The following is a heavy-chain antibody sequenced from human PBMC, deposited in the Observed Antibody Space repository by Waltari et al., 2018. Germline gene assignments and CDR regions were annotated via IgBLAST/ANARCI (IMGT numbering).Heavy chain of an antibody. J-gene: IGHJ2*01. V-gene: IGHV1-8*01. CDR2: MNPNSGNT. Sequence: QVQLVQSGAEVKKPGASVKVSCKASGYSFTSYDINWVRQATGQGLEWMGWMNPNSGNTGYEEKFQGRVTMTRDTPISTADMELSSLTSEDTAVYYCARMRWYSLSRYNWYFDLWGRGALVTVSS. CDR1: GYSFTSYD. CDR3: ARMRWYSLSRYNWYFDL. D-gene: IGHD2-15*01.